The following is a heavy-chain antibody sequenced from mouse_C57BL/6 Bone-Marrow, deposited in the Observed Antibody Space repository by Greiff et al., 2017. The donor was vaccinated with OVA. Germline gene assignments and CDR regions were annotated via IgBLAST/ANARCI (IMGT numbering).Heavy chain of an antibody. CDR2: IDPETGGT. D-gene: IGHD1-1*01. Sequence: QVQLQQSGAELVRPGASVTLSCKASGYTFTDYEMHWVKQTPVHGLEWIGAIDPETGGTAYNQKFKGKAILTADKSSSTAYMELRSLTSEDSAVYYCTNYGSSYVRWYFDVWGTGTTVTVSS. J-gene: IGHJ1*03. V-gene: IGHV1-15*01. CDR1: GYTFTDYE. CDR3: TNYGSSYVRWYFDV.